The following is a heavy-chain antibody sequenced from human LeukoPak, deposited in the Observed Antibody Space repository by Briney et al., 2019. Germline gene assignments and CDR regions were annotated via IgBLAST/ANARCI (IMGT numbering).Heavy chain of an antibody. V-gene: IGHV4-4*07. J-gene: IGHJ4*02. Sequence: SETLSLTCTVSGGSISSYSWSWIRQPAGKGLEWIGRIYNSGSTTYNSSLKSRVTISGDTSKNQFSLKLNSVTAADTAVYYCTRDRELGFWGQGTLVTVSS. D-gene: IGHD1-26*01. CDR1: GGSISSYS. CDR3: TRDRELGF. CDR2: IYNSGST.